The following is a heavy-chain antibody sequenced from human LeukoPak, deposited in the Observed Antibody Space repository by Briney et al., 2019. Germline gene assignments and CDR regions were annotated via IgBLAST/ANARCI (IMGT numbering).Heavy chain of an antibody. CDR2: IYTSGST. V-gene: IGHV4-61*02. CDR1: GGSISSGSYY. Sequence: SQTLSLTCTVSGGSISSGSYYWSWIRQPAGKGLEWIGRIYTSGSTNYNPSLKSRVTISVDTSKNQFSLKLSSVTAADTAVYYCARGRGRWGIDYWGQGTLVAVSS. D-gene: IGHD7-27*01. J-gene: IGHJ4*02. CDR3: ARGRGRWGIDY.